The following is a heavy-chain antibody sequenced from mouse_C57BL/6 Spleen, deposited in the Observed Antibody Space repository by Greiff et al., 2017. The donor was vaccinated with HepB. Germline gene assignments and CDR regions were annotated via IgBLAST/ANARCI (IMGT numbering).Heavy chain of an antibody. CDR3: AKVFGHYFDY. CDR2: ISSGSSTI. J-gene: IGHJ2*01. V-gene: IGHV5-17*01. CDR1: GFTFSDYG. Sequence: EVQRVEPGGGLVKPGGSLKLSCAASGFTFSDYGMHWVRQAPEKGVEWVAYISSGSSTIYYADTVKGRFTISRDNAKNTLFLQMTSLRSEDTAMYYCAKVFGHYFDYWGQGTTLTVSS.